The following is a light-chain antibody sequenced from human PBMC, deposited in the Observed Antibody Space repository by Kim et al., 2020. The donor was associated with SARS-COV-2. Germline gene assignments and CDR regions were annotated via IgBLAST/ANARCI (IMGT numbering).Light chain of an antibody. V-gene: IGKV1-39*01. CDR3: QQTYSIQT. CDR1: QTVGSH. CDR2: GAS. J-gene: IGKJ1*01. Sequence: DIQMTQSPLSLSASVGDTVTITCRASQTVGSHLNWFQHKPGKVPKLLIFGASNLQRGAPSRFSASGSGTDFTLTISSLQPEEFVTDYRQQTYSIQTFGPRTKVDIK.